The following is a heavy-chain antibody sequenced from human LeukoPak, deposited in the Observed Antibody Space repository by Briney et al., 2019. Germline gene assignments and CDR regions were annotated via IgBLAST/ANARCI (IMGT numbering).Heavy chain of an antibody. Sequence: SETLSLTRAVYGGSFSGYYWSWIRQPPGKGLEWIGEINHSGSTNYNPSLKSRVTISVDTSKNQFSLKLSSVTAADTAVYYCARGRLSYFDYWGQGTLVTVSS. J-gene: IGHJ4*02. CDR2: INHSGST. CDR3: ARGRLSYFDY. CDR1: GGSFSGYY. V-gene: IGHV4-34*01. D-gene: IGHD3-16*02.